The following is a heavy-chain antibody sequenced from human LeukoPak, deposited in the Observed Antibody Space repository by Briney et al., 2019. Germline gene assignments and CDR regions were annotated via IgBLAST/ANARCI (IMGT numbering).Heavy chain of an antibody. CDR3: ARGYYDSSSYVPGYY. CDR2: INPNSGGT. J-gene: IGHJ4*02. V-gene: IGHV1-2*06. D-gene: IGHD3-22*01. CDR1: GYTFTGYF. Sequence: ASVKVSCKASGYTFTGYFMHWVRQAPGQGLEWMGRINPNSGGTNYAQKFQGRVTMTRDTSISTAYMELSRLRSDDTAVYYCARGYYDSSSYVPGYYWGQGTLVTVSS.